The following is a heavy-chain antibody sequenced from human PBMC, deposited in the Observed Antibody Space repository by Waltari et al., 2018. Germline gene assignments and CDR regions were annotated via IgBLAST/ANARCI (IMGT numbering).Heavy chain of an antibody. CDR3: AEAPAVTTGMDV. CDR1: GFTFSRYA. Sequence: QAQLVESGGGVVQPGRSLRLSCAASGFTFSRYALHWVRQAPGKGLEWVAVISYDGSNKYYADSVKGRFTISRDNSKNTLYLQMNSLRAEDTAVYYCAEAPAVTTGMDVWGQGTTVTVSS. CDR2: ISYDGSNK. D-gene: IGHD4-17*01. V-gene: IGHV3-30-3*01. J-gene: IGHJ6*02.